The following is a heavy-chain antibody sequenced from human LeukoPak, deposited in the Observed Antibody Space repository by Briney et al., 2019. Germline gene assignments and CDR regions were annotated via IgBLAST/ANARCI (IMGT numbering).Heavy chain of an antibody. Sequence: GGSLRLPCAASGFTFSSYSMNWVRQAPGKGLEWVSSISSSSSYIYYADSVKGRFTISRDNAKNSLYLQMNSLRAEDTAVYYCARIPVYVWGSYRQSPYYFDYWGQGTLVTVS. CDR1: GFTFSSYS. V-gene: IGHV3-21*01. D-gene: IGHD3-16*02. CDR2: ISSSSSYI. CDR3: ARIPVYVWGSYRQSPYYFDY. J-gene: IGHJ4*02.